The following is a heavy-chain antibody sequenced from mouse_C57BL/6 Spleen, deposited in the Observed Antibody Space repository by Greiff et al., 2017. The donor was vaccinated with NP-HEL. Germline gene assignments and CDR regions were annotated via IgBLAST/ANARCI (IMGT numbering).Heavy chain of an antibody. CDR2: ISGGGGNA. CDR3: ARGDYYGSSYYFDY. CDR1: GFTFSSYT. V-gene: IGHV5-9*01. J-gene: IGHJ2*01. Sequence: EVQLVESGGGLVKPGGSLKLSCAASGFTFSSYTMSWVRQTPEKRLAWVATISGGGGNAYYPDNVKGRFTISRANAKNTLYLQISSLRSEDTALYYCARGDYYGSSYYFDYWGQGTTLTVSS. D-gene: IGHD1-1*01.